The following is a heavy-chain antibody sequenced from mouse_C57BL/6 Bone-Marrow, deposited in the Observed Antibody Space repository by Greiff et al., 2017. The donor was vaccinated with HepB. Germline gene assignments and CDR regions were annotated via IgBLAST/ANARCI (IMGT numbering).Heavy chain of an antibody. CDR3: TTLFFSSPSYFDY. J-gene: IGHJ2*01. V-gene: IGHV14-4*01. D-gene: IGHD1-3*01. Sequence: EVQLQQSGAELVRPGASVKLSCTASGFNIKDDYMHWVKQRPEQGLEWIGWIDPENGDTEYASKFQGKATITADTSSNTAYLQLSSLTSEDTAVYYCTTLFFSSPSYFDYWGQGTPLPFSS. CDR1: GFNIKDDY. CDR2: IDPENGDT.